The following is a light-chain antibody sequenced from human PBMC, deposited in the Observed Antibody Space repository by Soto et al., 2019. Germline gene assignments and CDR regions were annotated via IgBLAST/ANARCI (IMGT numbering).Light chain of an antibody. CDR1: QSVSSSY. CDR3: QHYGSSHTWT. V-gene: IGKV3-20*01. Sequence: EIVLKQSPGTLSLSPGERATLSCRASQSVSSSYLAWYQQKPGQAPRLLIYGASSRGTGIPDRFSGSGSGTDFTLTISRLEPEDFAVYYCQHYGSSHTWTFGQGTKVEIK. CDR2: GAS. J-gene: IGKJ1*01.